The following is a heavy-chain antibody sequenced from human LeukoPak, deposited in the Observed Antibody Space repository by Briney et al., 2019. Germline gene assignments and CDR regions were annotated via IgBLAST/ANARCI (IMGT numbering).Heavy chain of an antibody. CDR1: GYSSTNYG. CDR3: ARDVGITVADSFDP. CDR2: IHIYRGNT. D-gene: IGHD6-13*01. J-gene: IGHJ5*02. V-gene: IGHV1-18*01. Sequence: VASVEVSCKASGYSSTNYGISWVRQAPGQGLEWMGWIHIYRGNTNCARKFQGRVTMTTDTSTSTVYMEVRGLRSDDTAMYYCARDVGITVADSFDPWGQGTLVTVSS.